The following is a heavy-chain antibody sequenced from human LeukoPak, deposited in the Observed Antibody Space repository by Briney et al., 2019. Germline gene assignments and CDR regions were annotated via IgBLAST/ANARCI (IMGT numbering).Heavy chain of an antibody. Sequence: ASVKVSCKASGGTFSSYTISWVRQAPGQGLEWMGRIISILGIANYAQKFQGRVTITADKSTSTAYMELSSLRSEDTAVYYCARVDILTGYFDYWGQGTLVTVSS. J-gene: IGHJ4*02. V-gene: IGHV1-69*02. CDR1: GGTFSSYT. CDR3: ARVDILTGYFDY. CDR2: IISILGIA. D-gene: IGHD3-9*01.